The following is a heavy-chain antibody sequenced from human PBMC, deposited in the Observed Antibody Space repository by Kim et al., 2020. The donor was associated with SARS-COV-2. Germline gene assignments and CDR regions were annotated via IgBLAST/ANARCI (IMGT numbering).Heavy chain of an antibody. Sequence: SETLSLTCTVSGASVSSGSYYWSWIRQPPGKGLEWIGYINYSGNTNYNPSLKSRVTISVDTSKNQFSLRLISVIAADTAVYYWARVRGDPTAEFDCWRQG. CDR2: INYSGNT. CDR3: ARVRGDPTAEFDC. D-gene: IGHD6-25*01. CDR1: GASVSSGSYY. V-gene: IGHV4-61*01. J-gene: IGHJ4*02.